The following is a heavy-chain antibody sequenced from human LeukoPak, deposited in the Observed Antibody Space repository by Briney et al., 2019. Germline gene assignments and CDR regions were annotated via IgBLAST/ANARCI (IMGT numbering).Heavy chain of an antibody. V-gene: IGHV3-66*01. D-gene: IGHD2-15*01. CDR1: GFTVSSNY. CDR3: ARGHSCSGGSCFFDY. J-gene: IGHJ4*02. CDR2: IYSGGST. Sequence: GGSLRLSCAASGFTVSSNYMSWVRQAPGKGLEWVSVIYSGGSTYYADSVKGRFTISRDNAKNSLYLQMNSLRAEDTAVYYCARGHSCSGGSCFFDYWGQGTLVTVSS.